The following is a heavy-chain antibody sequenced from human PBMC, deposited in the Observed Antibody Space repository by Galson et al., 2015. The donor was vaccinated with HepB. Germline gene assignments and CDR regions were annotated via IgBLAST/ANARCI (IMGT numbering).Heavy chain of an antibody. Sequence: ETLSLTCAVYGGSFSGYYWSWIRQAPGKGLEWIGEINHSGSTNYNPSLKSRVTISVDTSKNQFSLKLSSVTAADTAVYYCARAAGYIWGSYRYVEYPDDAFDIWGQGTMVTVSS. V-gene: IGHV4-34*01. CDR3: ARAAGYIWGSYRYVEYPDDAFDI. D-gene: IGHD3-16*02. J-gene: IGHJ3*02. CDR2: INHSGST. CDR1: GGSFSGYY.